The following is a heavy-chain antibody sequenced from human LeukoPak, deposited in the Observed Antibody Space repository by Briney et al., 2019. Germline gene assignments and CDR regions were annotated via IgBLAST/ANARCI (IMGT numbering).Heavy chain of an antibody. CDR1: GFSLSTSGVG. J-gene: IGHJ4*02. V-gene: IGHV2-5*02. D-gene: IGHD6-13*01. CDR2: IYWDDDE. CDR3: ASLAAAGNIGDY. Sequence: GPTLVKPTQTLTLTCTFSGFSLSTSGVGVGWIRQPPGKALEWLALIYWDDDERYRQSLKSRLTITKETSKNQVVLTMTNMDPVDTATYYCASLAAAGNIGDYWGQGTLVTVSS.